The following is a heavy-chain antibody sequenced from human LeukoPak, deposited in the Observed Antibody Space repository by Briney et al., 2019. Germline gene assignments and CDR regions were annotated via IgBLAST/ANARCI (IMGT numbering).Heavy chain of an antibody. D-gene: IGHD3-10*01. V-gene: IGHV1-24*01. J-gene: IGHJ4*02. CDR2: FDPEDGET. Sequence: ASVKVSCKVSGYTLTELSMYWVRQAPGKGLEWMGGFDPEDGETIYAQKFQGRVTMTEDTSTDTAYMELSSLRSEDTAVYYCATDNPIITMVRGALDYWGQGTSSPSPQ. CDR1: GYTLTELS. CDR3: ATDNPIITMVRGALDY.